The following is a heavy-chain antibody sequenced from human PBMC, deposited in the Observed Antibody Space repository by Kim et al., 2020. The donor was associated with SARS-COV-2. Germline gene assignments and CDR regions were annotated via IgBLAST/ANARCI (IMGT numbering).Heavy chain of an antibody. CDR2: IYYSGST. CDR1: GGSISSSSYY. Sequence: SETLSLTCTVSGGSISSSSYYWGWIRQPPGKGLEWIGSIYYSGSTYYNPSLKSRVTISVDTSKNQFSLKLSSVTAADTAVYYCARATVDCSGGSCYRYWFDPWGQGTLVTVSS. D-gene: IGHD2-15*01. CDR3: ARATVDCSGGSCYRYWFDP. J-gene: IGHJ5*02. V-gene: IGHV4-39*07.